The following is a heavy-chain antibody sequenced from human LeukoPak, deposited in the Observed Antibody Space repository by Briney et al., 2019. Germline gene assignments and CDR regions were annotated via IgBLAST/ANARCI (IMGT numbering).Heavy chain of an antibody. V-gene: IGHV3-48*03. CDR3: ARLQQLVEDY. Sequence: PGGSLRLSCAASGFTYSNYEMNWVRQAPGKGLEWVSYISSGGTTIYYADSVKGRFTISRDNAKNSVYLQMNSLRADDTAVYYCARLQQLVEDYWGQGTLVTVSS. CDR1: GFTYSNYE. CDR2: ISSGGTTI. D-gene: IGHD6-13*01. J-gene: IGHJ4*02.